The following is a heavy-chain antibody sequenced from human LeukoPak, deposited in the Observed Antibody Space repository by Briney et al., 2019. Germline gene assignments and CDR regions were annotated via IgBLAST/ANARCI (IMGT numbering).Heavy chain of an antibody. V-gene: IGHV1-69*04. Sequence: SVKVSCKASGYTFTSYDINWVRQATGQGLEWMGRIIPILGIANYAQKFQGRVTITADKSTSTAYMELSSLRSEDTAVYYCAKWLTGDYYYYYGMDVWGQGTTVTVSS. CDR3: AKWLTGDYYYYYGMDV. J-gene: IGHJ6*02. CDR1: GYTFTSYD. CDR2: IIPILGIA. D-gene: IGHD6-19*01.